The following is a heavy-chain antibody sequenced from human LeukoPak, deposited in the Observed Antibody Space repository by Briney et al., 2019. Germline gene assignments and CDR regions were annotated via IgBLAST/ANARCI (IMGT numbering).Heavy chain of an antibody. Sequence: ASVRVSCEASGYTITNNYMHWVRPATGQGLEWMGVINPSGTGTSYAQKFQGRITMSRDTSTSTVYMELSSLRSEDTAFYYCATDHSMANTAWWFDPWGQGTLVTVSS. CDR1: GYTITNNY. CDR3: ATDHSMANTAWWFDP. V-gene: IGHV1-46*01. CDR2: INPSGTGT. D-gene: IGHD5-24*01. J-gene: IGHJ5*02.